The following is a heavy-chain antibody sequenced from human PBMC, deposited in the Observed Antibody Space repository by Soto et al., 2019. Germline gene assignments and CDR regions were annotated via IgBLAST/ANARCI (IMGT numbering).Heavy chain of an antibody. Sequence: GESLKISCKGSGYSFTSYWISLVRQMPGKGLEWMGRIDPSDSYTNYSPSFQGHVTISADKSISTAYLPWRSLKASDSSMYYCARRPGRFGELSLPYYYGMDVWGQGTTVTVSS. V-gene: IGHV5-10-1*01. D-gene: IGHD3-10*01. CDR3: ARRPGRFGELSLPYYYGMDV. J-gene: IGHJ6*02. CDR2: IDPSDSYT. CDR1: GYSFTSYW.